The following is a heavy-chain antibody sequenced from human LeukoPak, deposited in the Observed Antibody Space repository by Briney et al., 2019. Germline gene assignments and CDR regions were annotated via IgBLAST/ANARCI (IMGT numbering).Heavy chain of an antibody. J-gene: IGHJ4*02. CDR2: INSDGSSA. Sequence: GGSLRLSCAVSGFTFSSYWMHWVRQAPGKGLVWVSRINSDGSSASYADSVKGRFTISRDNAKNTLYLQMNSLRAEDTAVYYCARAYYYDSSVSCADYWGQGTLVPVSS. V-gene: IGHV3-74*01. CDR1: GFTFSSYW. D-gene: IGHD3-22*01. CDR3: ARAYYYDSSVSCADY.